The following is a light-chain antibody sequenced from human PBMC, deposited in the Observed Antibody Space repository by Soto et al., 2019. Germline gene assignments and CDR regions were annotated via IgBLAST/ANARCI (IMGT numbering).Light chain of an antibody. CDR2: SNN. Sequence: QSVLTQPPSASGTPGQRVTISCSGSSSNIGSNTVNWYQQLPGTAPKLLIYSNNQQPSGVPDPFSGSKSGTSASLAISGLQSDDEDDYYCAAWDDSLNAVVFGGGTKLTVL. CDR1: SSNIGSNT. CDR3: AAWDDSLNAVV. V-gene: IGLV1-44*01. J-gene: IGLJ2*01.